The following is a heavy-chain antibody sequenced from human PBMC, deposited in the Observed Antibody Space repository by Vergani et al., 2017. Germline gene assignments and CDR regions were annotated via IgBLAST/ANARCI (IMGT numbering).Heavy chain of an antibody. CDR2: ISYDGSNK. CDR3: AGDWGQQLVLYYFDY. CDR1: GFTFSSYA. V-gene: IGHV3-30*01. Sequence: VQLVESGGGVVQPGRSLRLSCAASGFTFSSYAMHWVRQAPGKGLEWVAVISYDGSNKYYADSVKGRFTISRDNSKNPLYLQMNSLRAEDTAVYYCAGDWGQQLVLYYFDYWGQGTLVTVSS. D-gene: IGHD6-13*01. J-gene: IGHJ4*02.